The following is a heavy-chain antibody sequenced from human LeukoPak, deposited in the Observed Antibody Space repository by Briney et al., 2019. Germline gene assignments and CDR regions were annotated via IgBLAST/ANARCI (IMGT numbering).Heavy chain of an antibody. J-gene: IGHJ4*02. CDR1: GFIFSNYG. Sequence: GGSLRLSCAASGFIFSNYGMHWVRQAPGKGLEWVAVISYDGSSKFYADSVRGRFTISRDNSKNTLYLQMNSLRAEDTAVYYCARGINYDNSLFYWGQGTLVTVSS. CDR3: ARGINYDNSLFY. V-gene: IGHV3-30*03. CDR2: ISYDGSSK. D-gene: IGHD3-22*01.